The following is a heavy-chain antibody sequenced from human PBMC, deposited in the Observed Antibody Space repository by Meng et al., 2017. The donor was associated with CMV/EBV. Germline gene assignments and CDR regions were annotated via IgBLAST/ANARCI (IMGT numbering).Heavy chain of an antibody. Sequence: ASGFTFSSYGMHWVRQAPGKGLEWVAFIRYDGSNKYYADSVKGRFTISRDNSKNTLYLQMNSLRAEDTAVYYCAKDFVGATTPFGYWGQGTLVTVSS. CDR3: AKDFVGATTPFGY. D-gene: IGHD1-26*01. J-gene: IGHJ4*02. V-gene: IGHV3-30*02. CDR2: IRYDGSNK. CDR1: GFTFSSYG.